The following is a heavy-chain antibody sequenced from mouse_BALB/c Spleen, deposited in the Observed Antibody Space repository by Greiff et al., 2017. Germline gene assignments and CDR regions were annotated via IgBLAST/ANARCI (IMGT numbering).Heavy chain of an antibody. CDR3: TRGGSYAMDY. CDR2: IYPGSGST. Sequence: VKQRHGQGLEWIGNIYPGSGSTNYDEKFKSKGTLTVDTSSSTAYMHLSSLTSEDSAVYYCTRGGSYAMDYWGQGTSVTVSS. V-gene: IGHV1S22*01. J-gene: IGHJ4*01.